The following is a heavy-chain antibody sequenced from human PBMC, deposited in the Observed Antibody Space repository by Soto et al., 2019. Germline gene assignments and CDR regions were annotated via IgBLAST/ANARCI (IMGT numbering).Heavy chain of an antibody. D-gene: IGHD2-15*01. Sequence: NPSETLSLTCTVSGGSISSYYWSWIRQPPGKGLEWIGYIYYSGSTNYNPSLKSRVTISVDTSKNQFSLKLSSVTAADTAVYYCAREDCSGGSCYLGPQPYFDYWGQGTLVTVSS. V-gene: IGHV4-59*01. CDR1: GGSISSYY. CDR3: AREDCSGGSCYLGPQPYFDY. CDR2: IYYSGST. J-gene: IGHJ4*02.